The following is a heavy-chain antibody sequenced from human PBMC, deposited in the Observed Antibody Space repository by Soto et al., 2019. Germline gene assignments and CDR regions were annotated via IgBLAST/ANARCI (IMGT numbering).Heavy chain of an antibody. CDR3: AKGKGIGATPDGANS. V-gene: IGHV3-23*01. D-gene: IGHD1-26*01. CDR2: VRSDEDTT. J-gene: IGHJ4*02. Sequence: EVQVLESGGGLVQPGGSLRLSCAGSGFTFSKYGMNWVRQAPGKGLEWVSGVRSDEDTTYNAESVKGRFTVSRDTSKNKVYLQMNSLRVEDTAVYYCAKGKGIGATPDGANSWGQGTLVTVSP. CDR1: GFTFSKYG.